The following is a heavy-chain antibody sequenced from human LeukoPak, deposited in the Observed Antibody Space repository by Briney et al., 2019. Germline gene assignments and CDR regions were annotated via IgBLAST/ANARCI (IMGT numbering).Heavy chain of an antibody. D-gene: IGHD4-17*01. J-gene: IGHJ4*02. Sequence: SETLSLTCTVSGGSISSYYWSWIRQPAGKGLEWIGRIYTSGSTNYNPSLKSRVTMSVNTSKNQFSLKLSSVTAADTAVYYCARTTPPTVVFDYWGRGTLVTVSS. CDR2: IYTSGST. V-gene: IGHV4-4*07. CDR1: GGSISSYY. CDR3: ARTTPPTVVFDY.